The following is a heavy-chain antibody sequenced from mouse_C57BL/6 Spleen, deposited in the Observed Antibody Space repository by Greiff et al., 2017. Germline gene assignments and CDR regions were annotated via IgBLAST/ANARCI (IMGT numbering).Heavy chain of an antibody. V-gene: IGHV14-3*01. CDR1: GFNIKNTY. Sequence: EVQLQQSVAELVRPGASVKLSCTASGFNIKNTYMHWVKQRPEPGLEWIGRIDPANGNTKYAPKFQGKATITADTSSNTAYLQLSSLTSEYTDIYYCARGVTTVVEGWYFDVWGTGTTVTVSS. CDR3: ARGVTTVVEGWYFDV. D-gene: IGHD1-1*01. J-gene: IGHJ1*03. CDR2: IDPANGNT.